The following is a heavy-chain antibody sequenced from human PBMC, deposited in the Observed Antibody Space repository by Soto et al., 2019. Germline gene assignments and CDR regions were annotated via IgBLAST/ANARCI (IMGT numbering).Heavy chain of an antibody. V-gene: IGHV3-15*07. CDR1: GFTFSNAW. CDR3: TTRVAALV. Sequence: EVQLVESGGGLVKPGGSLRLSCAASGFTFSNAWMNWVRQAPGKGLEWVGSIKSKTDGGTTDYAAPVKGRFTISRDDSKNTLYLQMNSLKTEDTAVYYCTTRVAALVWGQGTTVTVSS. D-gene: IGHD6-6*01. J-gene: IGHJ6*02. CDR2: IKSKTDGGTT.